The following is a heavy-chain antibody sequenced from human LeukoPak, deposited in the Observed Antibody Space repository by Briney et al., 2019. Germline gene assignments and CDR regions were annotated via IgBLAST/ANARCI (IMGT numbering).Heavy chain of an antibody. Sequence: PSETLSLTCSISRGSISGYYWSWIRQPPGKGLEWIGYIHYSGSTNYNPSLKSRVTISVDTSKNQFSLKLSSVTAADTAVYYCARLLYYGSGSYYNWFDPWGQGTLVTVSS. CDR2: IHYSGST. J-gene: IGHJ5*02. CDR3: ARLLYYGSGSYYNWFDP. D-gene: IGHD3-10*01. CDR1: RGSISGYY. V-gene: IGHV4-59*08.